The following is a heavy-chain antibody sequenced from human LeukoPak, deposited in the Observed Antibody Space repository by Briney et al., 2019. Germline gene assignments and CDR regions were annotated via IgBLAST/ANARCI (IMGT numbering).Heavy chain of an antibody. CDR2: IIPILGIA. CDR1: GGTFSSYA. CDR3: AKTSDGYNLLGY. J-gene: IGHJ4*02. D-gene: IGHD5-24*01. V-gene: IGHV1-69*04. Sequence: SVKVSCKASGGTFSSYAISWVRRAPGQGLEWMGRIIPILGIANYAQKFQGRVTITADKSTSTAYMELSSLRSEDTAVYYCAKTSDGYNLLGYWGQGTLVTVSS.